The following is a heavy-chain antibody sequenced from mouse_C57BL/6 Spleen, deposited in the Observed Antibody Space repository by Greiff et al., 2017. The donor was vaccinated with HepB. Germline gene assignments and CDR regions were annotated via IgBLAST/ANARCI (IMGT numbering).Heavy chain of an antibody. Sequence: QVQLQQPGAELVKPGASVKMSCKASGYTFTSYWITWVKQRPGQGLEWIGDIYPGSGSTNYNEKFKSKATRTVDTSSSNAYMQLSSLTSEDSAVYYCAIERLSTMVTRRVFAYWGQGTLVTVSA. D-gene: IGHD2-2*01. CDR2: IYPGSGST. CDR1: GYTFTSYW. V-gene: IGHV1-55*01. CDR3: AIERLSTMVTRRVFAY. J-gene: IGHJ3*01.